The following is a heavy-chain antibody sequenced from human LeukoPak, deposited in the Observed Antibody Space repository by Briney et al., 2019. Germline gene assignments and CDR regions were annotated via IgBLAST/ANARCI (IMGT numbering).Heavy chain of an antibody. J-gene: IGHJ4*02. Sequence: PGGSLRLSCAASGFTFSSYEMNWVRQAPGKGLEWVSYISSSGSTIYYADSVKGRFTISRDNAKNSLYLQMNSLRAEDTAVYYCARAPLRRGLYYFDYWGQGTLVTVSS. V-gene: IGHV3-48*03. CDR2: ISSSGSTI. CDR3: ARAPLRRGLYYFDY. CDR1: GFTFSSYE.